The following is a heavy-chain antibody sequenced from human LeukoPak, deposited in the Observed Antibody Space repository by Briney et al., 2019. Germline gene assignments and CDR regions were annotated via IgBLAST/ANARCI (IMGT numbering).Heavy chain of an antibody. CDR3: ARLTMVRGKNGMDV. Sequence: PSETLSLTCAVSGGSISSSNWWSWVRQPPGKGLEWIGEIYYSGSTYYNPSLKSRVTISVDTSKNQFSLKLSSVTAADTAVYYCARLTMVRGKNGMDVWGQGTTVTVSS. CDR1: GGSISSSNW. D-gene: IGHD3-10*01. J-gene: IGHJ6*02. V-gene: IGHV4-4*02. CDR2: IYYSGST.